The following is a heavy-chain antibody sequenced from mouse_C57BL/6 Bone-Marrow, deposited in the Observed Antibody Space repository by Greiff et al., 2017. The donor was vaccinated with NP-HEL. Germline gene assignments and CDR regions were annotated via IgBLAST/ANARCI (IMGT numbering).Heavy chain of an antibody. Sequence: VQLQQSGPELVKPGASVKLSCKASGYTFTSYDINWVKQRPGQGLEWIGWIYPRDGSTKYNEKFKGKATLTVATSSSTAYMELHSLTSEDSAVYFCARGDGPYAMDYWGQGTSVTVSS. D-gene: IGHD2-3*01. J-gene: IGHJ4*01. V-gene: IGHV1-85*01. CDR3: ARGDGPYAMDY. CDR2: IYPRDGST. CDR1: GYTFTSYD.